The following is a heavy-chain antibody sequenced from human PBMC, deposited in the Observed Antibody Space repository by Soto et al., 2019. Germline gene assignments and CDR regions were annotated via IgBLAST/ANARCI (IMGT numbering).Heavy chain of an antibody. D-gene: IGHD2-2*01. CDR1: GYTFTSYG. Sequence: QVQLVQTGAEVKKPGASVKVSCKASGYTFTSYGISWVRQAPGQGLEWMGWISAYNGNTNNAQKLKGRVTMTTDTSTSTAYMELRSVRSDDTAVYYCARVRIYCSSTSCLHPYYYYGMDVWGHGTTVTVSS. CDR3: ARVRIYCSSTSCLHPYYYYGMDV. CDR2: ISAYNGNT. V-gene: IGHV1-18*01. J-gene: IGHJ6*02.